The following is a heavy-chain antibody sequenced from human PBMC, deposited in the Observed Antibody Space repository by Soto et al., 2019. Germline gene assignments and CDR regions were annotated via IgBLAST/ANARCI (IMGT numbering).Heavy chain of an antibody. Sequence: SETLSLTCAVYGGSFSGYYWSWIRQPPGKGLEWIGEINHSGSTNYNPSLKSRVTISVDTSKKQFSLKLSSVTAADTAVYYCARDTYSRSWSYDAFDIWGQGTMVTVSS. D-gene: IGHD6-13*01. J-gene: IGHJ3*02. CDR2: INHSGST. CDR3: ARDTYSRSWSYDAFDI. CDR1: GGSFSGYY. V-gene: IGHV4-34*01.